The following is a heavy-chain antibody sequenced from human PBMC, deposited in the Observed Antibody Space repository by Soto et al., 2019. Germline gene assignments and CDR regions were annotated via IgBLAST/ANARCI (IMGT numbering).Heavy chain of an antibody. J-gene: IGHJ6*02. Sequence: EVQLVESGGGLVQPGRSLRLSCTASGFTFGDFAMAWVRQAPGKGLESVAFIRSATYGGATEYAASVKGRFSISRDDSKNIAYLHMYSLTTEDTAVYYCSRQGGFYGSDVYSYGMDVWGQGTTVTVSS. CDR2: IRSATYGGAT. CDR3: SRQGGFYGSDVYSYGMDV. D-gene: IGHD3-10*01. V-gene: IGHV3-49*04. CDR1: GFTFGDFA.